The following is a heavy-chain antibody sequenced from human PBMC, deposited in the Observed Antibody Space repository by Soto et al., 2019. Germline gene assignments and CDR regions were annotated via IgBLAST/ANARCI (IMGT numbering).Heavy chain of an antibody. CDR2: IYTSGST. V-gene: IGHV4-4*07. CDR3: ARDLGSSGWYGVDV. J-gene: IGHJ6*02. D-gene: IGHD6-19*01. Sequence: LSLTCTVSGGSISNYYWSCIRQPAGKGLEWIGRIYTSGSTNYSPSLKSRVTMSVDTSKNQFSLKLISVTAADTAVYYCARDLGSSGWYGVDVWGQGTTVTVSS. CDR1: GGSISNYY.